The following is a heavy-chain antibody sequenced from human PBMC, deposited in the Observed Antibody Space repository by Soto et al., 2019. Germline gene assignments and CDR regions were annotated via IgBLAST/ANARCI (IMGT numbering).Heavy chain of an antibody. J-gene: IGHJ4*02. CDR3: ARSVAVPGANIDH. V-gene: IGHV4-59*01. Sequence: PSETLSLTCSVSGGSISGSYWSWIRQSPGKGLEWLGYVYYTGSTNYSPSLRSRVSVSVDTSKNEFSLRLSSVTAADTAVYFCARSVAVPGANIDHWGQGTQVTVSS. CDR1: GGSISGSY. D-gene: IGHD6-19*01. CDR2: VYYTGST.